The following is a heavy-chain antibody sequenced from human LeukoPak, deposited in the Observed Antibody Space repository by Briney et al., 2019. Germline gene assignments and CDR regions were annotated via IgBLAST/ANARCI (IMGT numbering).Heavy chain of an antibody. J-gene: IGHJ4*02. D-gene: IGHD3-16*02. V-gene: IGHV4-34*01. CDR1: GGSFSGYY. CDR3: AIVYYDYVWGSYRPYYFDY. Sequence: PSETLSLTCAVYGGSFSGYYWSWIRQPPGKGLEWIGEINHSRSTNYNPSLKSRVTISVDTSKNQFSLKLSSVTAADTAVYYCAIVYYDYVWGSYRPYYFDYWGQGTLVTVSS. CDR2: INHSRST.